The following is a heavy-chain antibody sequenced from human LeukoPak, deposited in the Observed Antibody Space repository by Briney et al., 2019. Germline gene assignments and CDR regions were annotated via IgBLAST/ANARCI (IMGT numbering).Heavy chain of an antibody. V-gene: IGHV4-34*01. J-gene: IGHJ3*02. Sequence: PSETLSLTCAVYGGSFSGYYWSWIRQPPGKGLEWIGEINHSGSTNYNPPLKSRVTISVDTSKNHFSLKLSSVTAADTAVYYWARPVVADAFDIWGQGTMVTVSS. CDR1: GGSFSGYY. CDR3: ARPVVADAFDI. CDR2: INHSGST. D-gene: IGHD2-15*01.